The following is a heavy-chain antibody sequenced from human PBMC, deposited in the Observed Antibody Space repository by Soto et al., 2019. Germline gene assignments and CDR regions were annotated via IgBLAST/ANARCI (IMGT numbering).Heavy chain of an antibody. CDR3: ATDTGGWFDP. D-gene: IGHD7-27*01. CDR1: SGSVSSGSYY. Sequence: NPSETLSLTCTVSSGSVSSGSYYWNWIRQPPGKGLEWIGYIHYSGTTDYNPSLKSRVTMSVDTTKTQFSLKLSSVTAADTAVYYCATDTGGWFDPWGQGTLVTVSS. CDR2: IHYSGTT. V-gene: IGHV4-61*01. J-gene: IGHJ5*02.